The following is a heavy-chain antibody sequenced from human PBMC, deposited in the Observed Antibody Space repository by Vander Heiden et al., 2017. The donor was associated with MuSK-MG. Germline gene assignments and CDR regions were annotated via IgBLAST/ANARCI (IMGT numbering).Heavy chain of an antibody. V-gene: IGHV3-9*01. Sequence: EVQLVESGGGLVEPGRSLRLSCAASGFTFDAFAMHWVRQAPGKGLEWVSGISWNSGSIVYADSVKGRFTISRDNAKKSLYLQMSSLRPEDTALYYCGKDLRGSSEMIDYWGQGTLVTVSS. D-gene: IGHD1-26*01. CDR3: GKDLRGSSEMIDY. J-gene: IGHJ4*02. CDR2: ISWNSGSI. CDR1: GFTFDAFA.